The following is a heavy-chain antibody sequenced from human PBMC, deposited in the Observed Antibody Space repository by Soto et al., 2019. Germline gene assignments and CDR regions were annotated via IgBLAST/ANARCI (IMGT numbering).Heavy chain of an antibody. J-gene: IGHJ4*02. CDR2: ISAYNGNT. D-gene: IGHD2-15*01. CDR3: ARDWEGYCSGGSCYPRSGIDY. V-gene: IGHV1-18*01. CDR1: GYTFTSYG. Sequence: ASVKVSCKASGYTFTSYGIGWVRQAPGQGLEWMGWISAYNGNTNYAQKLQGRVTMTTDTSTSTAYMELRSLRSDDTAVYYCARDWEGYCSGGSCYPRSGIDYWGQGTLVTVSS.